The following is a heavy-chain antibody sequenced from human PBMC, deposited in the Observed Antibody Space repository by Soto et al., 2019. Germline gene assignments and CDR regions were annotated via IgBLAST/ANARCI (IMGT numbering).Heavy chain of an antibody. CDR1: GFTFSKYA. J-gene: IGHJ5*02. D-gene: IGHD2-15*01. CDR3: AWCSSGTCRSGFDP. CDR2: ISYNGGGT. V-gene: IGHV3-23*01. Sequence: GGSLRLSCAASGFTFSKYAMTWARQAPGKGLEWVSAISYNGGGTYYVDSVKGRFTISRDNSKNTLYLQMNSLRVGDTAVYYCAWCSSGTCRSGFDPWGQGTLVTVS.